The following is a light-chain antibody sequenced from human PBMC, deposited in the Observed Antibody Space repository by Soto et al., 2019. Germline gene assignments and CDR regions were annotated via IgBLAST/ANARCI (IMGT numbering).Light chain of an antibody. J-gene: IGKJ2*01. CDR2: LGS. CDR3: MEALQSPPMYT. CDR1: QSLLQSNGYNY. Sequence: DIVMTQSPLSLPVTPGEPASISCRSSQSLLQSNGYNYLDWYLQKPGQSPQLLIYLGSNRASGVPDRFSGSGSGTDFTLKISRVEADDVGVYYCMEALQSPPMYTFGQGTNLEI. V-gene: IGKV2-28*01.